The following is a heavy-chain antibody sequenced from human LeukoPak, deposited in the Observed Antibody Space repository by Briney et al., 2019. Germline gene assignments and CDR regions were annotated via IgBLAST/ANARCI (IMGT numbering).Heavy chain of an antibody. CDR1: GFTGSNNY. Sequence: PGGSLRLSCAASGFTGSNNYVSWVRQAPGKGLEWVANIKQDGSEKYYVDSVKGRFTISRDNAKNSLYLQMNSLRAEDTAVYYCAREGNDFWSGYPSHFDYWGQGTQVTVSS. V-gene: IGHV3-7*03. J-gene: IGHJ4*02. CDR2: IKQDGSEK. D-gene: IGHD3-3*01. CDR3: AREGNDFWSGYPSHFDY.